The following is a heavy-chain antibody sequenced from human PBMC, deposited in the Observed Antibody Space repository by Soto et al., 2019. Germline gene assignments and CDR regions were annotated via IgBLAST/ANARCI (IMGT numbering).Heavy chain of an antibody. CDR3: AGRNGYYSGIDY. CDR2: INHSGGT. J-gene: IGHJ4*02. V-gene: IGHV4-34*01. D-gene: IGHD3-22*01. CDR1: GESLSGYY. Sequence: QVQLQQWGAGLLKPSETLSLTCAVYGESLSGYYWSWIRQTPGKGLEWIGEINHSGGTDYNPSLKSRVTISSDTSKNQLSLRVNSVTAADTAVYYYAGRNGYYSGIDYWGQGTLVTVSS.